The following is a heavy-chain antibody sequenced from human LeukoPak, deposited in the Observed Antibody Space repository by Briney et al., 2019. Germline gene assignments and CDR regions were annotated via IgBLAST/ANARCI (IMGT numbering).Heavy chain of an antibody. J-gene: IGHJ4*02. V-gene: IGHV3-30*02. CDR3: AKPSGSGVDY. D-gene: IGHD1-26*01. CDR1: GFVFDDYD. Sequence: GGSLRLSCGASGFVFDDYDMHWVRQAPGKGLEWVAFIRSDGYHTYYADSVKGRFIITRDNFKNTLYLQMNSLRLEDMAVYYCAKPSGSGVDYWGRGTRVTVSS. CDR2: IRSDGYHT.